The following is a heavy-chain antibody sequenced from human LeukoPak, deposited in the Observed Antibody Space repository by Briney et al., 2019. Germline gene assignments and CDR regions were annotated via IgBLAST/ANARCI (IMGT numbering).Heavy chain of an antibody. CDR3: ARGGLFAFDI. CDR2: IYSTGIT. V-gene: IGHV4-59*01. Sequence: SETLSLTCTISGGSINNYYWSWIRQSPEKGLELIGYIYSTGITNYNPSLKSRVAISVDTSRNQFSLRLTSVTAADTAIFYCARGGLFAFDIWGQGTTVIVSS. CDR1: GGSINNYY. J-gene: IGHJ3*02.